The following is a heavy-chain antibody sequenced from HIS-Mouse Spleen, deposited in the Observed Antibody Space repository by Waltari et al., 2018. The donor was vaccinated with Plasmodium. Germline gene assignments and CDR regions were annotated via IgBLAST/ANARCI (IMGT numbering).Heavy chain of an antibody. Sequence: QVQLQESGPGLVKPSETLSLTCTVSGYSISSGYYWGWIRQPRGKGLEWIGSIYRSGSTYYTPSLKSRGTISVDTSKNQFSLKLSSVTAADTAVYYCARGVGYSSSWYWFDPWGQGTLVTVSS. CDR3: ARGVGYSSSWYWFDP. CDR1: GYSISSGYY. J-gene: IGHJ5*02. D-gene: IGHD6-13*01. V-gene: IGHV4-38-2*02. CDR2: IYRSGST.